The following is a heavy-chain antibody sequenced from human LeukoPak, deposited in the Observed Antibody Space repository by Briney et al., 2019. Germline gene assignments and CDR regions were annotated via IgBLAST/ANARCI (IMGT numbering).Heavy chain of an antibody. D-gene: IGHD3-10*01. CDR1: GGSIGSSSYY. CDR3: ARFYTTSQYGSGYMDV. J-gene: IGHJ6*03. CDR2: MSYSGST. V-gene: IGHV4-39*01. Sequence: SETLSLTCTVSGGSIGSSSYYWGWIRQPPGKGLEWIGSMSYSGSTYYNPSLKSRVTIAVDTSKTQFSLKLSSVTAADTAVYYCARFYTTSQYGSGYMDVWGKGTTVTVSS.